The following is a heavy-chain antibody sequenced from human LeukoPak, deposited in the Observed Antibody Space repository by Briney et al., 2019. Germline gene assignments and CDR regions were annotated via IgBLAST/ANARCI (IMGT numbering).Heavy chain of an antibody. Sequence: SETLSLTCTVSGGSISSYYWSWIRQPPGKGLEWIGYTYYSGSTNYNPSLKSRVTISVDTSKNQFSLKLSSVTAADTAVYYCARSPWGSYCDYWGQGTLVTVSS. D-gene: IGHD3-16*01. CDR1: GGSISSYY. CDR3: ARSPWGSYCDY. CDR2: TYYSGST. J-gene: IGHJ4*02. V-gene: IGHV4-59*01.